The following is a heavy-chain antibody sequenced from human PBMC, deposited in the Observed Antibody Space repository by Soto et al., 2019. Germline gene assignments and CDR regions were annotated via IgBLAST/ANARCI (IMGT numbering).Heavy chain of an antibody. CDR3: ARERCSGGSCYSGWTLWFDP. Sequence: SETLSLTCTVAGGSVSSGSYYWSWIRQPPGNGLEWIGYIYYSGSTNYNPSLKSRVTISVDTSKNQFSLKLSSVTAADTAVYYCARERCSGGSCYSGWTLWFDPWGQGTLVTVSS. CDR1: GGSVSSGSYY. CDR2: IYYSGST. D-gene: IGHD2-15*01. V-gene: IGHV4-61*01. J-gene: IGHJ5*02.